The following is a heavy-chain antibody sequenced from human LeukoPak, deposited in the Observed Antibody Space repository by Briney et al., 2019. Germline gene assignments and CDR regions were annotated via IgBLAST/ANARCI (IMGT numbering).Heavy chain of an antibody. V-gene: IGHV3-11*04. CDR1: GFTFSDYY. D-gene: IGHD2-15*01. CDR2: ISSSGSTI. J-gene: IGHJ3*02. Sequence: KPGGSLRLSCAASGFTFSDYYMSWIRQAPGKGLEWVSYISSSGSTIYYADSVKGRFTISRDNAKNSLYLQMNSLRAEDTAVYYCARDEVGAATRGNNGAFDIWGQGTMVTVSS. CDR3: ARDEVGAATRGNNGAFDI.